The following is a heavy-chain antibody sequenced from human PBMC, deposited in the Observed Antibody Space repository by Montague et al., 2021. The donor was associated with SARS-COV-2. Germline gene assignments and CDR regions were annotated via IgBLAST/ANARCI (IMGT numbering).Heavy chain of an antibody. CDR2: IDEYGATT. J-gene: IGHJ4*02. CDR1: GFSFSIYW. Sequence: SLRLSCAASGFSFSIYWMHWVRQAPGKGLVWVSRIDEYGATTNYADSVRGRFTISRDNAKSTLYLQMNSLRAEDTAVYYCVRDLVGKDDFWGPGTQVTVSA. V-gene: IGHV3-74*01. CDR3: VRDLVGKDDF. D-gene: IGHD1-26*01.